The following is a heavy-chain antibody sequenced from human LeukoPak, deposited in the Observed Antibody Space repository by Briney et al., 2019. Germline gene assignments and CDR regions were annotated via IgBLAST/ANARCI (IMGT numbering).Heavy chain of an antibody. CDR2: IVVGSGNT. D-gene: IGHD3-3*01. Sequence: SVKVSCKASGFTSTSSAVQWGRRARGQRLEWIGWIVVGSGNTNYAQKFQERVTITRDMSTSTAYMELSSLRSEDTAVYYCAADHGVGDYWGQGRLVTVSS. CDR3: AADHGVGDY. J-gene: IGHJ4*02. CDR1: GFTSTSSA. V-gene: IGHV1-58*01.